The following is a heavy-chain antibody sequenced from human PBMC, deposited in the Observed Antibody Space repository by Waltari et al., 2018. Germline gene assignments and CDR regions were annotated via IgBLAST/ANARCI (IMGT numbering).Heavy chain of an antibody. J-gene: IGHJ4*02. CDR2: IYFTGST. CDR3: ARGGSGLNS. D-gene: IGHD2-15*01. CDR1: GGYISNPY. Sequence: QVQLQESGPGLVKPSETLSLTCTVAGGYISNPYVSWIRQPPGKGLEWIWYIYFTGSTNYNPSLKSRVTISVDTSKNQFSLKVTSVTAADTAVYYCARGGSGLNSWGQGTLVTVSS. V-gene: IGHV4-59*11.